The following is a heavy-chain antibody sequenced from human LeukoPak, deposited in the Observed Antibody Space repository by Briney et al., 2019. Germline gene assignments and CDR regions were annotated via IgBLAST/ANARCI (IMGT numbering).Heavy chain of an antibody. Sequence: PSETLSPTCAVYGGSFSGYYWSWIRQPPGKGLEWIGEINHSGSTNYNPSLKSRVTISVDTSKNQFSLKLSSVTAADTAVYYCARGGKITMVRGVNPFGTYRNWFDPWGQGTLVTVSS. CDR3: ARGGKITMVRGVNPFGTYRNWFDP. CDR1: GGSFSGYY. J-gene: IGHJ5*02. CDR2: INHSGST. D-gene: IGHD3-10*01. V-gene: IGHV4-34*01.